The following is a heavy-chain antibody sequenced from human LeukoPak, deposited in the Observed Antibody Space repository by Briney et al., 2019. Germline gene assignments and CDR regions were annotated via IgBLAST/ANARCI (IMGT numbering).Heavy chain of an antibody. V-gene: IGHV3-30-3*01. CDR1: GFTFSSYA. Sequence: GGSLRLSCAASGFTFSSYAMHWVRQAPGKGREWVAVISYDGSNKYYADSVKGRFTISRDNSKNTLYLQMNSLRAEDTAVYYCARAPPYFTGYFDYWGQGTLVTVSS. D-gene: IGHD2-21*01. CDR3: ARAPPYFTGYFDY. J-gene: IGHJ4*02. CDR2: ISYDGSNK.